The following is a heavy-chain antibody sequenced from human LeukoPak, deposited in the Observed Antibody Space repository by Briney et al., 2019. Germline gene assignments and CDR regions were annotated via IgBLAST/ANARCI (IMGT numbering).Heavy chain of an antibody. CDR1: GFTFSSYA. Sequence: GGSLRLSCAASGFTFSSYAMSWVRQAPGKGLEWVSAISGSGGSTYYADSVKGRFTISRDNSKNTLYLQMNSLRAEDTAVYYCTKDQEGRYYDSSGYPSSTWGQGTLVTVSS. D-gene: IGHD3-22*01. J-gene: IGHJ5*02. CDR3: TKDQEGRYYDSSGYPSST. CDR2: ISGSGGST. V-gene: IGHV3-23*01.